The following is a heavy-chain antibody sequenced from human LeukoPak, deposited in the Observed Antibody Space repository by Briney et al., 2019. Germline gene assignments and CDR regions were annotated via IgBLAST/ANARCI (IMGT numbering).Heavy chain of an antibody. J-gene: IGHJ5*02. CDR3: ARAYSSGWLTYWFDP. CDR2: INPNSGGT. Sequence: ASVKVSCKASGYTFTGYYMHWARQAPGQGLEWMGWINPNSGGTNYAQKFQGRVTVTRDTSISTAYMELSRLRSDDTAVYYCARAYSSGWLTYWFDPWGQGTLVTVSS. CDR1: GYTFTGYY. V-gene: IGHV1-2*02. D-gene: IGHD6-19*01.